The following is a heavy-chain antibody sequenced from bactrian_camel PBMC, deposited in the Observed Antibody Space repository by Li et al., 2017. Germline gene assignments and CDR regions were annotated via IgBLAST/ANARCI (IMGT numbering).Heavy chain of an antibody. CDR3: AAAWAPSRFGVLVESEYSY. Sequence: HVQLVESGGGSVRAGGSLRLSCAASGYISGNFFMGWFRQAPEKQREGVASISLRNTTYYADSVKGRFSISRDKANNRVVYLEMKDLKPEDTAIYYCAAAWAPSRFGVLVESEYSYWGQGTQVTVS. CDR2: ISLRNTT. D-gene: IGHD2*01. CDR1: GYISGNFF. J-gene: IGHJ4*01. V-gene: IGHV3S53*01.